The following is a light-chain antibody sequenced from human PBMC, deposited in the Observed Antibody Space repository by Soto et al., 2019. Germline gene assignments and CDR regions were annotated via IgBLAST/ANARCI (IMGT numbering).Light chain of an antibody. J-gene: IGKJ1*01. V-gene: IGKV1-12*01. CDR2: AAS. CDR1: QGISSW. Sequence: DIQMTQSPSSVSASVGDRVTITCRASQGISSWLVWYQQEPGKAPKLLIYAASSLQSGVPSRFSGSGSGTDFTLTITHRQPEDFATYYCQQANSFPRTFGQGTKVEIK. CDR3: QQANSFPRT.